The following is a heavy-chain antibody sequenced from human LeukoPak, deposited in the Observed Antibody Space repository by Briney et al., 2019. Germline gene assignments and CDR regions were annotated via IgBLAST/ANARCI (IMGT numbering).Heavy chain of an antibody. V-gene: IGHV4-39*07. CDR1: GGSISSSSYY. CDR2: FYYSGST. J-gene: IGHJ4*02. Sequence: KPSETLSLTCTVSGGSISSSSYYWGWIRQPPGKGLEYIGSFYYSGSTYYNPSLKSRVTISVDTSKNQFSLKVRSVTAADTAVYYCARGYCTNAVCSLGPTQAWGQGTLVTVSS. D-gene: IGHD2-8*01. CDR3: ARGYCTNAVCSLGPTQA.